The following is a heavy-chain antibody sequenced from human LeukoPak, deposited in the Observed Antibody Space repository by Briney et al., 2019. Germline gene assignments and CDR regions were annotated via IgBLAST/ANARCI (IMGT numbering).Heavy chain of an antibody. CDR3: ARVNFNPDY. V-gene: IGHV4-38-2*02. D-gene: IGHD1-14*01. CDR1: GYSISRGYH. CDR2: VHYSGST. Sequence: SETLSLTCTVSGYSISRGYHWGWVRQPPGKGLEWTASVHYSGSTYYNPSLKSRLTISADTSKNQFSLKLDSVTAADTAVYYCARVNFNPDYWGQGTLVTVSS. J-gene: IGHJ4*02.